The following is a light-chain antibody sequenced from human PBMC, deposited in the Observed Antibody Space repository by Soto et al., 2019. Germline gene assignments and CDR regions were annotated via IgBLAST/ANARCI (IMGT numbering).Light chain of an antibody. CDR3: SSYAGSNNLGV. CDR1: SSDVGGYNY. J-gene: IGLJ1*01. CDR2: EVS. V-gene: IGLV2-8*01. Sequence: HSVLTQPPSASGSPGQSVTISCTGTSSDVGGYNYVSWYQQHPGKAPKLMISEVSKRPSGVPDRFSGSKSGNTASLTVSGLQAEDEADYYCSSYAGSNNLGVFGTGTKVTVL.